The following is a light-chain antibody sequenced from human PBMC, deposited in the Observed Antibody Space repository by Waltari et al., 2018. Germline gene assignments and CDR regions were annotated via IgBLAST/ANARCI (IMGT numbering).Light chain of an antibody. Sequence: QSALTQPPSASGSPGQSVTISCTGTSSDVGGYNYVSWYQQHPGKAPKLIIYDFFKRPSGVPGGLPGSESGATSSLTGSGLQAEDEADYYCGSFAGSNTVFGGGTKLTVL. CDR2: DFF. V-gene: IGLV2-8*01. J-gene: IGLJ3*02. CDR1: SSDVGGYNY. CDR3: GSFAGSNTV.